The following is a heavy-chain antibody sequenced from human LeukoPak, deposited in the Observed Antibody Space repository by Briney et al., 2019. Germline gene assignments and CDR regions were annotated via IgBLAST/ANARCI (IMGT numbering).Heavy chain of an antibody. CDR2: ITWDGADT. D-gene: IGHD2-2*02. Sequence: GGSLRLSCAASGFTFAEYTMHWVRQTPGKGLEWVSLITWDGADTYYADSVKGRFTISRDNGKNSLYLQMNSLRTEDTALYYCAKDSANTYLPDYWGQGTLVTVSS. CDR1: GFTFAEYT. J-gene: IGHJ4*02. CDR3: AKDSANTYLPDY. V-gene: IGHV3-43*01.